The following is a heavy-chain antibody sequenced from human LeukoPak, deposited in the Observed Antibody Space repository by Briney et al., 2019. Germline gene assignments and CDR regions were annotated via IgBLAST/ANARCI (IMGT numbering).Heavy chain of an antibody. CDR1: GGTFSSYA. J-gene: IGHJ6*02. D-gene: IGHD2-15*01. CDR2: IIPIFGTA. V-gene: IGHV1-69*01. Sequence: GASVKVSCKASGGTFSSYAISWVRQAPGQGLVWMGGIIPIFGTANYAQKFQGRVTITADESTSTAYMELSSLRSEDTAVYYYARAAGPNYYYYGMDVWGQGTTVTVSS. CDR3: ARAAGPNYYYYGMDV.